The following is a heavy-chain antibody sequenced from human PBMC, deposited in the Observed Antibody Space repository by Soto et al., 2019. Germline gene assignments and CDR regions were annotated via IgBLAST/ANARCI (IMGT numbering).Heavy chain of an antibody. J-gene: IGHJ4*02. D-gene: IGHD5-18*01. V-gene: IGHV3-15*07. CDR2: IKSKTDGGTV. Sequence: GSLRLSCAVSEVTLSNVWMNRVRQAPGKGPERVGRIKSKTDGGTVEYTAHVRDRITIARDDSENALYLQMNSLKTEDTAVYYCSHGYYQYFESWGQGNLVTVSS. CDR3: SHGYYQYFES. CDR1: EVTLSNVW.